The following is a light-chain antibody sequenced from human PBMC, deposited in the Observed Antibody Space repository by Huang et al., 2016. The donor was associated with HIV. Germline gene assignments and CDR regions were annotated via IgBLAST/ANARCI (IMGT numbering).Light chain of an antibody. CDR3: QQRSIWPPAFT. J-gene: IGKJ4*01. CDR2: YTS. CDR1: QSVSSY. V-gene: IGKV3-11*01. Sequence: ELVLTQSPATLSLSPGERATLSCRASQSVSSYLAWYQQKPGQAPRLLIYYTSNRASGIPARFSGSGSGTDFTLTIRSLEPEDFAVYYCQQRSIWPPAFTFGGGTKVEIK.